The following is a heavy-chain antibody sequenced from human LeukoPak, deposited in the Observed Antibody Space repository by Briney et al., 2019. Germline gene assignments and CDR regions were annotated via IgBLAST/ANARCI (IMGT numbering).Heavy chain of an antibody. D-gene: IGHD6-19*01. CDR1: GGSFSGYY. J-gene: IGHJ4*02. CDR3: ARVDSSGWTQEDYFDY. CDR2: INHSGST. V-gene: IGHV4-34*01. Sequence: SSETLSLTCAVYGGSFSGYYWSWIRQPPGKGLEWTGEINHSGSTNYNPSLKSRVTISVDTSKNQFSLKLSSVTAADTAVYYCARVDSSGWTQEDYFDYWGQGTLVTVSS.